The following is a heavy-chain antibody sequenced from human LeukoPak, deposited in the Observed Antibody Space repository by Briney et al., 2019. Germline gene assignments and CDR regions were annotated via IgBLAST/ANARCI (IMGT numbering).Heavy chain of an antibody. CDR2: TYTNGRT. CDR3: AAGKDEVGSPVGAFDI. Sequence: RSETLSLTCTVSGGSFGGSQYWGWFRQAPGKGLEWIGSTYTNGRTFYNPSLASRLTTSVDTSTNQISLRLTSATVADTAVFYCAAGKDEVGSPVGAFDIWGQGTMVTVSS. V-gene: IGHV4-39*07. CDR1: GGSFGGSQY. J-gene: IGHJ3*02. D-gene: IGHD2-15*01.